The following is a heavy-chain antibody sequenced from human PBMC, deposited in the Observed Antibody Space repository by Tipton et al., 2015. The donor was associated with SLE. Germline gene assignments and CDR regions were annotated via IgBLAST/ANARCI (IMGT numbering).Heavy chain of an antibody. Sequence: TLSLTCTVSGYSISSGYYWGWIRQPPGKGLEWIGSIYHSGSTYYNPSLKSRVTISVDTSKNQFSLKLSSVTAADTAVYYCARIYGTSVVFEYWGQGTLVTVSA. D-gene: IGHD2-2*01. CDR1: GYSISSGYY. CDR2: IYHSGST. V-gene: IGHV4-38-2*02. CDR3: ARIYGTSVVFEY. J-gene: IGHJ4*02.